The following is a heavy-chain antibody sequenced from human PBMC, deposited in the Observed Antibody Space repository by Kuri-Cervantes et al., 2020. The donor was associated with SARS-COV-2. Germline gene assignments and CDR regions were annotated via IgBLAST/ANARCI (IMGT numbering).Heavy chain of an antibody. D-gene: IGHD1-26*01. J-gene: IGHJ3*02. V-gene: IGHV3-7*03. CDR1: GFTFSSYW. CDR3: AKSRSGSSTSAFDI. Sequence: GEFLKISCAASGFTFSSYWMSWVRQAPGKGLEWVANIKQDGSEKYYVDSVKGRFTISRDNAKNSLYLQMNSLRAEDTAVYYCAKSRSGSSTSAFDIWGQGTMVTVSS. CDR2: IKQDGSEK.